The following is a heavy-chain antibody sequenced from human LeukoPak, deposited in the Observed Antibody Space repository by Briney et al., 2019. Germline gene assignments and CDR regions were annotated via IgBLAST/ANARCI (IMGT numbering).Heavy chain of an antibody. J-gene: IGHJ6*03. CDR1: GGTFSSHA. CDR2: IIPISGTA. Sequence: GASVTVSCKASGGTFSSHAIAWVRQAPGQGPEWMGGIIPISGTANYAQKFQGRVAITTDESTSTAYMELSSLTSDDTAVYYCARVLQYQLLKALGYYYMDVWGQGTTVTVSS. D-gene: IGHD2-2*01. V-gene: IGHV1-69*05. CDR3: ARVLQYQLLKALGYYYMDV.